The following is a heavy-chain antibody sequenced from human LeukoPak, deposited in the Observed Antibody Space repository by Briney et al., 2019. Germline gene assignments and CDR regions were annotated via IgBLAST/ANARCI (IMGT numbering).Heavy chain of an antibody. CDR3: AKSVRGWFYP. CDR1: GFTFSSYG. CDR2: VRYNGSNK. V-gene: IGHV3-30*02. Sequence: GGSLRLSCAASGFTFSSYGMHWVRQAPGKGREWVAFVRYNGSNKFYADSVKGRFTISRDNSKNTLYLQMNSLRAEDTAVYYCAKSVRGWFYPWGQGTLVTVSS. D-gene: IGHD3-10*02. J-gene: IGHJ5*02.